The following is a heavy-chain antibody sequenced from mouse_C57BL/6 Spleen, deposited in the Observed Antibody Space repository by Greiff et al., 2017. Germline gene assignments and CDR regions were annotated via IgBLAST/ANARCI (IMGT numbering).Heavy chain of an antibody. J-gene: IGHJ3*01. D-gene: IGHD2-4*01. V-gene: IGHV1-82*01. CDR1: GYAFSSSW. CDR2: IYPGDGDT. Sequence: VQLQQSGPELVKPGASVKISCKASGYAFSSSWMNWVKQRPGKGLEWIGRIYPGDGDTNYNGKFKGKATLTADKSSSTAYMQLSSLTSEDSAVYFCARRDDYDTWFAYWGQGTLVTVSA. CDR3: ARRDDYDTWFAY.